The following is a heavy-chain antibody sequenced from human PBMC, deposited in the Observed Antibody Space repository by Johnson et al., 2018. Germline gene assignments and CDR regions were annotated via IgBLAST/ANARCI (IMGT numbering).Heavy chain of an antibody. Sequence: QVQLVQSGGGVVQPGRSLRLSCAASGFTFSSYGMHWVRQAPGKGLEWVAVISYDGSNKYYADSVKGRFTISRDNSKNTLYLQMNSLGDEDTAVYYCARLWEYCGGDCLDALDIWGQGTMVTVSS. V-gene: IGHV3-30*03. J-gene: IGHJ3*02. CDR1: GFTFSSYG. D-gene: IGHD2-21*02. CDR3: ARLWEYCGGDCLDALDI. CDR2: ISYDGSNK.